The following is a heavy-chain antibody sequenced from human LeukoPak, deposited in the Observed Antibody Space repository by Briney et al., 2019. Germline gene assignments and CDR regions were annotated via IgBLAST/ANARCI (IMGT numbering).Heavy chain of an antibody. CDR2: IRWDSGSI. V-gene: IGHV3-9*01. D-gene: IGHD1-26*01. Sequence: GGSLRLSCAASGFTFDDYAMHWVRQAPGEGLEWVSGIRWDSGSIGYADSVKGRFTISRDNAKNSLHLQMNSLRPEDTALYYCAKDSRGSYYSPESSFDSWGQGTLVTVSS. J-gene: IGHJ4*02. CDR1: GFTFDDYA. CDR3: AKDSRGSYYSPESSFDS.